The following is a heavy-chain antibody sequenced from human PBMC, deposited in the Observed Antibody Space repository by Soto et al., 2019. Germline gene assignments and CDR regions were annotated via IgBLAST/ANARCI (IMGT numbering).Heavy chain of an antibody. Sequence: EAQLLESGGGLVQPGGSLRLPCVASGFTFSTYAMSWVRQAPGKGLEWVSALTPSGGETYYADSVKGRFTISRDNSMNALYLQMNSLRIEDTAVYYCAHPRGYGVFDAYDIWGQGTMVTVSS. CDR3: AHPRGYGVFDAYDI. CDR2: LTPSGGET. D-gene: IGHD4-17*01. V-gene: IGHV3-23*01. J-gene: IGHJ3*02. CDR1: GFTFSTYA.